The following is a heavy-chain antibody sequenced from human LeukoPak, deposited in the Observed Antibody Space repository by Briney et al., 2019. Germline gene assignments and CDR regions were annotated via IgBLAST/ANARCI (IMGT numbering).Heavy chain of an antibody. D-gene: IGHD2-2*01. J-gene: IGHJ6*03. Sequence: SQTLSLTCTVSGGSISSGGYYWSWIRQHPGKGLAWIGYIYYSGSTYYNPSLKSRVTISVDTSKNQFSLKLSSVTAADTAVYYCARDTIVVVPAASPYYYYYYMDVWGKGTTVTVSS. CDR1: GGSISSGGYY. CDR2: IYYSGST. CDR3: ARDTIVVVPAASPYYYYYYMDV. V-gene: IGHV4-31*03.